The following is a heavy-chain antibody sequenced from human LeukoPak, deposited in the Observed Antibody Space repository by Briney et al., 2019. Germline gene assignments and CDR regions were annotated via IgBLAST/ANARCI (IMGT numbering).Heavy chain of an antibody. D-gene: IGHD1-26*01. V-gene: IGHV1-8*01. J-gene: IGHJ6*03. Sequence: ASVKVPCKASGYTFTSYDINWVRQATGQGLEWMGWMNPNSGNTGYAQKFQGRVTMTRNTSISTAYMELSSLRSEDTAVYYCARGRGVVGATSPTYYYYYYMDVWGKGTTVTVSS. CDR3: ARGRGVVGATSPTYYYYYYMDV. CDR1: GYTFTSYD. CDR2: MNPNSGNT.